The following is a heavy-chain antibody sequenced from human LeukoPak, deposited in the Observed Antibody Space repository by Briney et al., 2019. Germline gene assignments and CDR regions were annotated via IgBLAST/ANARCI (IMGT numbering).Heavy chain of an antibody. J-gene: IGHJ4*02. V-gene: IGHV4-59*01. CDR2: IYYSGST. Sequence: KSSETLSLTCTVSGGSISSYYWSWIRQPPGRGLEWIGYIYYSGSTNYNPSLKSRVTISVDTSKNQFSLKLSSVTAADTAVYYCARLSTQWLTLRWAFDYWGQGTLVTVSS. CDR1: GGSISSYY. CDR3: ARLSTQWLTLRWAFDY. D-gene: IGHD6-19*01.